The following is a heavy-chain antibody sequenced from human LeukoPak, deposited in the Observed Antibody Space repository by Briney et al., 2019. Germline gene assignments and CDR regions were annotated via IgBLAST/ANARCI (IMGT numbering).Heavy chain of an antibody. CDR1: GFTFSDYP. CDR3: AKDYDYGDYEVYYFDY. V-gene: IGHV3-33*06. J-gene: IGHJ4*02. CDR2: IWYDGSNK. D-gene: IGHD4-17*01. Sequence: GGSLRLSCSASGFTFSDYPMGWVRQAPGKGLEWVAVIWYDGSNKYYADSVKGRFTISRDNSKNTLYLQMNSLGAEDTAVYYCAKDYDYGDYEVYYFDYWGQGILVSVSS.